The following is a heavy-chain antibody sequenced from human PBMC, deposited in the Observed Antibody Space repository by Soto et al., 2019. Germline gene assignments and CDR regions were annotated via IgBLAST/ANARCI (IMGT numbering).Heavy chain of an antibody. Sequence: ASVKVSCKASGYNFTSYAIHWVRQAPGQRPEWMGWINGDNGKATYSGKFQGRVTITRDTNATTAFLELSSLTSEDTAVYYCARSKTMVTLVYFQYWGQGTLVTV. CDR2: INGDNGKA. D-gene: IGHD4-17*01. J-gene: IGHJ1*01. V-gene: IGHV1-3*01. CDR1: GYNFTSYA. CDR3: ARSKTMVTLVYFQY.